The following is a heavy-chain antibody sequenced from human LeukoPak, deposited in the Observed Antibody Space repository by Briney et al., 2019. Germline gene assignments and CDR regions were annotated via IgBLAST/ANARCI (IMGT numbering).Heavy chain of an antibody. CDR3: ARADCSTTSCPMDV. Sequence: GGSLRLSCAASGFTVSSNYMSWVRQAPGKRLEWVTIIYSGGSTYYADSVKGRFTISRDNSKNTLYLQRNSLRAEDTAVYYCARADCSTTSCPMDVWGQGATVTVSS. CDR1: GFTVSSNY. D-gene: IGHD2-2*01. J-gene: IGHJ6*02. V-gene: IGHV3-53*01. CDR2: IYSGGST.